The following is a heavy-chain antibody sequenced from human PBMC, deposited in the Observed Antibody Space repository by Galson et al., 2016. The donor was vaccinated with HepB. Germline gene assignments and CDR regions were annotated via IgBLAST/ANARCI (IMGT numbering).Heavy chain of an antibody. V-gene: IGHV3-21*01. Sequence: SLRLSCAASGFTFSRSAMNWVRQAPGKGLEWVSSISGTSDYIYYADSVKGRFTISRDSAKNSLHLQMSSLGAEDTAVYYCVSHYSMDFWGQGTTVTVSS. CDR1: GFTFSRSA. J-gene: IGHJ6*02. CDR2: ISGTSDYI. CDR3: VSHYSMDF.